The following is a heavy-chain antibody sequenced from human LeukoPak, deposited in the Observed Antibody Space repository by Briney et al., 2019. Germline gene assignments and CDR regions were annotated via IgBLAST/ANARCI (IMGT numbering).Heavy chain of an antibody. Sequence: GGSLRLSCGVSGFTFNSYSMNWVRQAPGKGLEWVASIIGSGSEMFYADSLKGRFTISRDNSENSLYLQMNSLRVEDTAVYYCAKVQSDIVGAMFFAFDVWAQGTMVSVSS. V-gene: IGHV3-21*06. J-gene: IGHJ3*01. D-gene: IGHD1-26*01. CDR2: IIGSGSEM. CDR3: AKVQSDIVGAMFFAFDV. CDR1: GFTFNSYS.